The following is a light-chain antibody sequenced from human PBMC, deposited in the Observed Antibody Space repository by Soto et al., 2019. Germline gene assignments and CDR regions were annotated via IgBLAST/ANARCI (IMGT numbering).Light chain of an antibody. V-gene: IGLV2-14*01. CDR1: SSDVGGYNY. CDR2: DVS. CDR3: SSCTSSSTP. Sequence: QSALTQPASVSGSPGQSITISCTGTSSDVGGYNYVSWYQQHPGKAPKLMIYDVSNRPSGVSNRFSGSKSGNTASLTISGLQAEDEADYYCSSCTSSSTPFGTGTKVTVL. J-gene: IGLJ1*01.